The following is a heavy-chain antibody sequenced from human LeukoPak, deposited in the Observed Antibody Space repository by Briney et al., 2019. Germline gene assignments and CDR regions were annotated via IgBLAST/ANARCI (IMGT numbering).Heavy chain of an antibody. CDR2: IYPGDSDT. Sequence: GESLKISCKGSGYSFSSYWIGWVRQMPGKGLEWMGVIYPGDSDTRYSPSFQGQVTISADKSINTAYLQWSSLKASDTAMYYCARPRREKEFGFDYWGQGTLVTVSS. CDR1: GYSFSSYW. D-gene: IGHD3-10*01. V-gene: IGHV5-51*01. CDR3: ARPRREKEFGFDY. J-gene: IGHJ4*02.